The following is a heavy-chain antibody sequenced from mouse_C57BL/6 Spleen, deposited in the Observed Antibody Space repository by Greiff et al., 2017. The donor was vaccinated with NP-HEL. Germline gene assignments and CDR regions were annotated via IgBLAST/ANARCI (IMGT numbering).Heavy chain of an antibody. CDR1: GFTFSSYA. CDR2: ISSGGDYI. V-gene: IGHV5-9-1*02. Sequence: EVMLVESGEGLVKPGGSLKLSCAASGFTFSSYAMSWVRQTPEKRLEWVAYISSGGDYIYYADTVKGRFTISRDNARNTLYLQMSSLKSEDTAMYYCTRGVDSSSFDYWGQGTTLTVSS. D-gene: IGHD3-2*02. CDR3: TRGVDSSSFDY. J-gene: IGHJ2*01.